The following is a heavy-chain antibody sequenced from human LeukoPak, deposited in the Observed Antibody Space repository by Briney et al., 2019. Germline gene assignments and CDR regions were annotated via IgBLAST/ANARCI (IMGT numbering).Heavy chain of an antibody. D-gene: IGHD5-18*01. Sequence: SETLSLTCTVSGGSISSGDYYWSWIRQPPGKGLEWIGYIYYSGSTYYNPSLKSRVTISVDTSKNQFSLKLNSVTAADTAVYYCARRDTAMVTHFDYWGQGTLVTVSS. CDR2: IYYSGST. V-gene: IGHV4-30-4*01. CDR1: GGSISSGDYY. CDR3: ARRDTAMVTHFDY. J-gene: IGHJ4*02.